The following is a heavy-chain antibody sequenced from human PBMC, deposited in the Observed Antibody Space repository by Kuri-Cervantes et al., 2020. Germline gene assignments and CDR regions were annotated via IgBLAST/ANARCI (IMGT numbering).Heavy chain of an antibody. V-gene: IGHV3-33*01. J-gene: IGHJ3*02. CDR2: IWYDGSNK. CDR1: GFTFSSYG. Sequence: LSLTCAASGFTFSSYGMHWVRQAPGKGLEWVAVIWYDGSNKYYADSVKGRFTISRDNSKNTLYLQMNSLRAEDTAVYYCARDQGAFDIWGQGTMVTVSS. CDR3: ARDQGAFDI.